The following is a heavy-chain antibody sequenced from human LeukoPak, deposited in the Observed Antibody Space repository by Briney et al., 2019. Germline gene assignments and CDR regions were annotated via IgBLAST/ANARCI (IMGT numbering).Heavy chain of an antibody. CDR2: INPNSGGT. D-gene: IGHD6-19*01. V-gene: IGHV1-2*02. CDR1: GYTFTGYY. CDR3: ARERGGIAVACTLHFDY. Sequence: ASVKVSCKASGYTFTGYYMHWVRQAPGQGLEWMGWINPNSGGTNYAQKFQGRVTMTRDTSISTAYMELSRLRSDDTAVYYCARERGGIAVACTLHFDYWGQGTLVTVSS. J-gene: IGHJ4*02.